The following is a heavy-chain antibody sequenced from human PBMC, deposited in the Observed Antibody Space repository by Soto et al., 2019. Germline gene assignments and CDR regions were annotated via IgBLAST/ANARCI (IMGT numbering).Heavy chain of an antibody. D-gene: IGHD6-13*01. J-gene: IGHJ6*02. CDR3: ARGSIAAAGTSLWYYYYCGMDV. CDR2: INHSGST. V-gene: IGHV4-34*01. Sequence: QVQLQQWGAGLLKPLETLSLTCAVCGGSFSGYYWSWIRQPPGKGLEWIGEINHSGSTNYNPSLKRRVTIAVDTSKNQFSLKLRSVTAADTAVYYCARGSIAAAGTSLWYYYYCGMDVWGQGTTVTVSS. CDR1: GGSFSGYY.